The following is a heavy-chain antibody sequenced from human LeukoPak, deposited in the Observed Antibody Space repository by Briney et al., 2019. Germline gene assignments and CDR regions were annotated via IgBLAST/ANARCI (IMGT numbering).Heavy chain of an antibody. J-gene: IGHJ4*02. D-gene: IGHD6-6*01. V-gene: IGHV3-23*01. Sequence: PGGSLRLSCAASGFTFTTYAMNWVRQAPGKGLEWVSGISGGGGSTYYADSVKGRFTISRDNSKNTLYLQMNRLRAEDTAVYYCAKDREYSSSSVDCWGQGTLVTVSS. CDR3: AKDREYSSSSVDC. CDR2: ISGGGGST. CDR1: GFTFTTYA.